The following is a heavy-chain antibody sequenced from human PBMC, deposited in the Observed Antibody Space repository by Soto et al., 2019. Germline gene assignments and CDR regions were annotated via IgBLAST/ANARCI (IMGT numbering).Heavy chain of an antibody. CDR2: ISSSSSTI. Sequence: GGSLRLSCAASGFTFSSYSMNWVRQAPGKGLEWVSYISSSSSTIYYADSVKGRFTISRDNAKNSLYLQMNSLRDEDTAVYYCARVVGATKPWQEAFDIWGQGTMVTVSS. J-gene: IGHJ3*02. V-gene: IGHV3-48*02. CDR3: ARVVGATKPWQEAFDI. CDR1: GFTFSSYS. D-gene: IGHD1-26*01.